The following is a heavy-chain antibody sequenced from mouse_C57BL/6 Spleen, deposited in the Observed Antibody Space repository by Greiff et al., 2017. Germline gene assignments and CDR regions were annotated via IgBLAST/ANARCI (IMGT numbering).Heavy chain of an antibody. V-gene: IGHV3-8*01. CDR3: ARSVYYYGSSWGYFDV. D-gene: IGHD1-1*01. CDR1: GYSITSDY. CDR2: ISYSGST. J-gene: IGHJ1*03. Sequence: EVKLQESGPGLAKPSQTLSLTCSVTGYSITSDYWNWIRKFPGNKLEYMGYISYSGSTYYNPSLKSRISITRDTSKNQYYLQLNSVTTEDTATYYCARSVYYYGSSWGYFDVWGTGTTVTVSS.